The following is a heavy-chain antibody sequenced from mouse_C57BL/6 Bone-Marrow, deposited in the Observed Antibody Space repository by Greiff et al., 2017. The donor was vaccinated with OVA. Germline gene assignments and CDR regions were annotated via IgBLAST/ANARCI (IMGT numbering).Heavy chain of an antibody. CDR2: LYPGSGST. J-gene: IGHJ1*03. D-gene: IGHD1-1*01. V-gene: IGHV1-55*01. CDR1: GYTFTSYW. CDR3: ARRYYGSSWYFDV. Sequence: QVQLQQPGAELVKPGASVKMSCKAFGYTFTSYWITWVKQRPGQGLEWIGDLYPGSGSTNYNEKFKSKATLTVDTSSSTAYMQLSSLTSEDSAVYYCARRYYGSSWYFDVWGTGTTVTVSS.